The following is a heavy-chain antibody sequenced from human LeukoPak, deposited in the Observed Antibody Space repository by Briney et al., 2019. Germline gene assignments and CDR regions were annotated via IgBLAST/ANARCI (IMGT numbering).Heavy chain of an antibody. CDR3: ARGYYDSSDFEYFQH. D-gene: IGHD3-22*01. CDR1: GYSFTGNY. V-gene: IGHV1-2*02. CDR2: INPNTGDT. J-gene: IGHJ1*01. Sequence: ASVKVSCKASGYSFTGNYVHWVRQAPGQGLEWVGWINPNTGDTNFAQKFQGRVTMTRDTSISTVYMELSRLRSDDTAVFYCARGYYDSSDFEYFQHWGQGTLVTVSS.